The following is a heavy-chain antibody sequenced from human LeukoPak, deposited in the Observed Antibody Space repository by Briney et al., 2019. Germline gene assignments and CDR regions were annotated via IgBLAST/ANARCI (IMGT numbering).Heavy chain of an antibody. J-gene: IGHJ6*02. V-gene: IGHV3-66*01. CDR2: IYSGGST. Sequence: PGGSLRLSCAASGFTVSSNYMSWVRQAPGKGLEWVSVIYSGGSTYYADSVKGRFTISRDNSKNTLYLQMNSLRAEDTAVYYCARDTGTTYYYGSGSSDGMDVWGQGTLVTVSS. D-gene: IGHD3-10*01. CDR3: ARDTGTTYYYGSGSSDGMDV. CDR1: GFTVSSNY.